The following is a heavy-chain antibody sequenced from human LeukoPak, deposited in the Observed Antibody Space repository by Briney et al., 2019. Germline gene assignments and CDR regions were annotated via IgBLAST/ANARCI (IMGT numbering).Heavy chain of an antibody. V-gene: IGHV3-53*01. Sequence: GGSLRLSCAASGFTVSSSYMYWVRQAPGKGLEWVSFFYKGEITYYAESVRGRFTISRDISKNTLYLLMNSLIPEDTAVYYCAREVVSIPSYFGSWGQGTRVTVSS. CDR3: AREVVSIPSYFGS. J-gene: IGHJ4*02. CDR1: GFTVSSSY. CDR2: FYKGEIT. D-gene: IGHD2-15*01.